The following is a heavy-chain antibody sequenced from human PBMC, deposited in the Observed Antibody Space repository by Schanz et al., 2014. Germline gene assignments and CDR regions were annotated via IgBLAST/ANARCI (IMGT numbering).Heavy chain of an antibody. CDR3: AKIERNED. J-gene: IGHJ4*02. Sequence: EEQLVESGGGLVQPGGSLKLSCAASGLIFSNYVMSWVRQAPGKGLEWVSTIGTSGGTNYAESVKGRFTISRDNSKNTLYLQMNSLRAEDTAVYFCAKIERNEDWGQGTLVTVSS. V-gene: IGHV3-23*04. CDR1: GLIFSNYV. D-gene: IGHD1-1*01. CDR2: IGTSGGT.